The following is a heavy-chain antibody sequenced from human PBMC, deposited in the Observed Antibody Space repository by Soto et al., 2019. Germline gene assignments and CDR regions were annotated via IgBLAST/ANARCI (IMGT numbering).Heavy chain of an antibody. V-gene: IGHV1-3*01. CDR1: GYTFTSYA. J-gene: IGHJ5*02. Sequence: ASVKVSCKASGYTFTSYAMHWVRQAPGQRLEWMGWINAGNGNTKYSQKFKGRVTITRDTSASTAYMELSSLRSEDTAVYYCAREFFRGALFDPWGQGTLVTVSS. CDR2: INAGNGNT. D-gene: IGHD3-3*01. CDR3: AREFFRGALFDP.